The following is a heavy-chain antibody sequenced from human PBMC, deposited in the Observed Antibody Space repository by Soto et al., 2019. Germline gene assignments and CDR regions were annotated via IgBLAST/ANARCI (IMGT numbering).Heavy chain of an antibody. J-gene: IGHJ4*02. Sequence: QVQLVQSGAEVKKPGASVKVSCKASGYTFSTYGISWVRQAPGQGLEWMGWISAYNGDTETNYAQKFQGRVTMTTETSTSAAYMEVRNLRSDDTAVYYCAREAAVMAAAGPDYWGQGTLVTVSS. CDR2: ISAYNGDTET. CDR3: AREAAVMAAAGPDY. V-gene: IGHV1-18*01. D-gene: IGHD6-13*01. CDR1: GYTFSTYG.